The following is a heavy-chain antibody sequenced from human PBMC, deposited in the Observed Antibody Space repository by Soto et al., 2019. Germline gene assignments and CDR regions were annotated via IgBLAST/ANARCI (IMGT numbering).Heavy chain of an antibody. Sequence: GESLKISCKGSGYSFTSYWIGWVRQMPGKVLEWMGIIYPGDSDTRYSPSFQGQVTISADKSISTAYLQWSSLKASDTAMYYCASLGGDYNLYYYGMDVWGQGXTVPVYS. V-gene: IGHV5-51*01. CDR1: GYSFTSYW. D-gene: IGHD4-17*01. J-gene: IGHJ6*02. CDR2: IYPGDSDT. CDR3: ASLGGDYNLYYYGMDV.